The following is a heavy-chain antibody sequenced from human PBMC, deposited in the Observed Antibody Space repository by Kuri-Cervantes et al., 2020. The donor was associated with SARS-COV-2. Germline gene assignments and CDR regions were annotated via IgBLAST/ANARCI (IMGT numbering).Heavy chain of an antibody. V-gene: IGHV3-73*01. D-gene: IGHD6-6*01. Sequence: GGSLRLSCEVSGFLFSASAIHWVRQASGKGLEWVGRVRGKANNYATAYAASVKGRFTISRDDSKNMAYLQMNSLKTEDTAVYYCARGPTVAASSSVFDPWGQGTLVTVSS. CDR1: GFLFSASA. CDR3: ARGPTVAASSSVFDP. J-gene: IGHJ5*02. CDR2: VRGKANNYAT.